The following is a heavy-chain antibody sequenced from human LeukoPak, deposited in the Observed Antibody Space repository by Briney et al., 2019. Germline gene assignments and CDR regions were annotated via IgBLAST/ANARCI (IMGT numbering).Heavy chain of an antibody. V-gene: IGHV4-34*01. CDR2: INHSGST. D-gene: IGHD3-3*01. CDR1: GGSFSGYY. J-gene: IGHJ5*02. Sequence: PSETLSLTCAVYGGSFSGYYWSWIRQPPGKGLEWIGEINHSGSTNYNPSLKSRVTISVDTSKNQFSLKLSSVTAADTAVYYCARGRKYYDFWSGQDTNWFDPWGQGTLVTVSS. CDR3: ARGRKYYDFWSGQDTNWFDP.